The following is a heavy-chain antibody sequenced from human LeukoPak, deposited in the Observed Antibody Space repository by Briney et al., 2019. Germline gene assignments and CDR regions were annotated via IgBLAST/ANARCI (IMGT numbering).Heavy chain of an antibody. CDR3: ARDEGAARPGVCDY. V-gene: IGHV3-21*01. CDR1: GFTFSSYS. D-gene: IGHD6-6*01. J-gene: IGHJ4*02. Sequence: PGGSLRLSCAASGFTFSSYSMNRVRQAPGKGLEWVSSISSSSSYIYYADSVKGRFTISRDNAKNSLYLQMNSLRAEDTAVYYCARDEGAARPGVCDYWGQGTLVTVSS. CDR2: ISSSSSYI.